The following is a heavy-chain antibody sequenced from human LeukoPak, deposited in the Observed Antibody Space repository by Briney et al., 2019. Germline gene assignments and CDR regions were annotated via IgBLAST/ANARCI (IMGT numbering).Heavy chain of an antibody. Sequence: GGSLRLSCAASGFTFSDYYMSWIRQAPGKGLEWVSYISSSGSTIYYADSVKGRFTISRDNAKNSLYLQMNSLRAEDTAVHYCARTEYYYDSSGYYYSYYFDYWGQGTLVTVSS. V-gene: IGHV3-11*04. CDR1: GFTFSDYY. CDR3: ARTEYYYDSSGYYYSYYFDY. D-gene: IGHD3-22*01. CDR2: ISSSGSTI. J-gene: IGHJ4*02.